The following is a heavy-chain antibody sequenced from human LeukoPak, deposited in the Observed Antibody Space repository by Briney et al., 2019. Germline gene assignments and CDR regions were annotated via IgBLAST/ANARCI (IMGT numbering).Heavy chain of an antibody. CDR1: GFTFSSYA. Sequence: PGGSLRLSCAASGFTFSSYAMSWIRQAPGKGLEWVAIITATGDTAYYADSVKGRFTISRDKSKNTLYLQMNSLRAEDTAVYYCAKESGRAVADGDDAFDIWGQGTMVTVSS. J-gene: IGHJ3*02. V-gene: IGHV3-23*01. CDR2: ITATGDTA. D-gene: IGHD6-19*01. CDR3: AKESGRAVADGDDAFDI.